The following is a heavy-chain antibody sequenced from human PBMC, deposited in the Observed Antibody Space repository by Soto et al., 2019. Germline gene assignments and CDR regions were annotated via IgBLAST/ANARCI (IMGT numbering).Heavy chain of an antibody. J-gene: IGHJ6*02. CDR2: INADYGNT. CDR1: GYTFYSHS. D-gene: IGHD5-18*01. CDR3: ARCIQGDYYYGMDV. V-gene: IGHV1-18*01. Sequence: QAQLVQSGAEVKKPGASVKVSLKASGYTFYSHSVSWVRQAPGQRLEWMGRINADYGNTQYAQKFRGRVTMTTDTSTTTVYMELTNLRSDDTAVYYCARCIQGDYYYGMDVWGQGTTVTVSS.